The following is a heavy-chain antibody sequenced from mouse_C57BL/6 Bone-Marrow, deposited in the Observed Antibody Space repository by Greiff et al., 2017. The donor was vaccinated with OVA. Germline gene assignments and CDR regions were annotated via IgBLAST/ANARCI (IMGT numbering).Heavy chain of an antibody. CDR3: ARGDYDVRGYAMDY. CDR1: GFTFSDYY. D-gene: IGHD2-4*01. V-gene: IGHV5-16*01. Sequence: EVKLMESEGGLVQPGSSMKLSCTASGFTFSDYYMAWVRQVPEKGLEWVANINYDGSSTYYLDSLKSRFIISRDNAKNILYLQMSSLKSEDTATYYCARGDYDVRGYAMDYWGQGTSVTVSS. CDR2: INYDGSST. J-gene: IGHJ4*01.